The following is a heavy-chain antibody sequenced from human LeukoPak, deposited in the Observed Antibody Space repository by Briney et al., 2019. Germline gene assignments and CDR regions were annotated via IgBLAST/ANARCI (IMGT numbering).Heavy chain of an antibody. V-gene: IGHV3-23*01. D-gene: IGHD2-21*01. CDR2: ISDTYATT. CDR1: GFTFTNYA. CDR3: VRHDSFIPF. J-gene: IGHJ4*02. Sequence: GGSLRLSCAASGFTFTNYAMTWVRQAPGKGLEWVSSISDTYATTYYTDSVKGRCTISRDNSKNTVSLQLNNLRVEDTAVYFCVRHDSFIPFWGQGTLVTVSS.